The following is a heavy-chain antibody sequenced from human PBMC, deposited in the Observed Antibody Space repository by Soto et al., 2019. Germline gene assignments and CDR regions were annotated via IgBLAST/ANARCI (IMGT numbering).Heavy chain of an antibody. CDR3: AREPLT. J-gene: IGHJ4*02. Sequence: SVSLSLTCTVSGGSLSSGGYYWTWIRQDPGKGLEWSGYMDYRGITYYSPSLKSRVTMSVDTSKNEFSLKLSSVTAADTAVYYCAREPLTWGQGTLVTXS. CDR2: MDYRGIT. CDR1: GGSLSSGGYY. V-gene: IGHV4-31*03.